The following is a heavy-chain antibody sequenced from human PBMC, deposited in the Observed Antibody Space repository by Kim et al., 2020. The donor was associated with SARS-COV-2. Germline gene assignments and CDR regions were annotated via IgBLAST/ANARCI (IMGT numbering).Heavy chain of an antibody. Sequence: GGSLRLSCAASGFTVGIYGMSWVRQAPGKGLDWVSSIKGSGETTHYADSVKGRFTIYRDNSKNMVYLQMNSLRVDDTAVYYCARGRYYNEHWGQGTLVTVSS. CDR2: IKGSGETT. CDR3: ARGRYYNEH. CDR1: GFTVGIYG. D-gene: IGHD3-10*01. V-gene: IGHV3-23*01. J-gene: IGHJ4*02.